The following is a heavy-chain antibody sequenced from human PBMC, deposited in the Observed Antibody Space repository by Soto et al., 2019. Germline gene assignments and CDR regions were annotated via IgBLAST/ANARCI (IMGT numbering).Heavy chain of an antibody. CDR3: ARDSWGLAVPDYHYYAMDV. Sequence: QVQLVQSGAEVKKPGASVRVSCEASGYTFTSYGISWVRQAPGQGLEWMGWISVYSGSTNYAQKLQGRVTMTTDRSTRAVYMGLRSLRSDDTAVYYCARDSWGLAVPDYHYYAMDVWGQGTTVTVS. J-gene: IGHJ6*02. D-gene: IGHD6-19*01. V-gene: IGHV1-18*04. CDR1: GYTFTSYG. CDR2: ISVYSGST.